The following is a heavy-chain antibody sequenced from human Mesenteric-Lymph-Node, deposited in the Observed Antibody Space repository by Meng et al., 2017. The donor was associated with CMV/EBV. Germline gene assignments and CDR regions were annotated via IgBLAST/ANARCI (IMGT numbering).Heavy chain of an antibody. V-gene: IGHV3-30-3*01. CDR2: ISYDGSIK. CDR3: ARDGGGPWLELRRYFDY. Sequence: LTFVSYAMHWVRQAPGKGLEWVAVISYDGSIKYYADSVKGRFTISRDTSKNTLYLQMNSLRSEDTAVYYCARDGGGPWLELRRYFDYWGQGTLVTVSS. CDR1: LTFVSYA. J-gene: IGHJ4*02. D-gene: IGHD1-7*01.